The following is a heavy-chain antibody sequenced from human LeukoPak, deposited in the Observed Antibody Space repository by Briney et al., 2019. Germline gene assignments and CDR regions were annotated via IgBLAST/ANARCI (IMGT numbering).Heavy chain of an antibody. CDR3: ASQDTGFDY. J-gene: IGHJ4*02. CDR1: GGSISSSSYY. D-gene: IGHD3-10*01. Sequence: SDTLSLTCTVSGGSISSSSYYWGWIRQPPGKGLEWIVSIYYSGSTYYNPSLKSRVTISVDTSKNQFSLKLSSVTAADTAVYYCASQDTGFDYWGQGTLVTVSS. CDR2: IYYSGST. V-gene: IGHV4-39*01.